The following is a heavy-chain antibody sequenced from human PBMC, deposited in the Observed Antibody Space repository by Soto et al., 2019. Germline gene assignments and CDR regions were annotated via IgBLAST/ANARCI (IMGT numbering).Heavy chain of an antibody. CDR3: ARRGGFLRGGFDY. J-gene: IGHJ4*02. Sequence: PSETLSLTCTVSGGSISSSSHYWGWIRQPPGKGLECIGNIYYSGSTTYNPSLKSRITISVDTSKNQFSLTLSSVTAADTAVYYCARRGGFLRGGFDYWGQGARVTVSS. V-gene: IGHV4-61*05. CDR1: GGSISSSSHY. D-gene: IGHD2-15*01. CDR2: IYYSGST.